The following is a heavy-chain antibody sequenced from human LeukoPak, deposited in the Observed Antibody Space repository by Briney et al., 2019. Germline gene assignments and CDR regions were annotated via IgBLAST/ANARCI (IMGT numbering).Heavy chain of an antibody. CDR2: IYYSGST. V-gene: IGHV4-39*07. J-gene: IGHJ4*02. D-gene: IGHD6-19*01. CDR3: ARDPYSSGWYLTPYFDY. CDR1: GGSIGSSSYY. Sequence: PSETLSLTCTVSGGSIGSSSYYWGWIRQPPGKGLEWIGSIYYSGSTYYNPSLKSRVTISVDTSKNQFSLKLSSVTAADTAVYYCARDPYSSGWYLTPYFDYWGQGTLVTVSS.